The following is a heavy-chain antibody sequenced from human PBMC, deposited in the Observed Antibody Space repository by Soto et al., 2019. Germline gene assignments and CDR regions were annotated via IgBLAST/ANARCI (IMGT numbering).Heavy chain of an antibody. V-gene: IGHV3-30*04. CDR1: GFTFSSFV. Sequence: GGSLRLSCAASGFTFSSFVMHWVRQAPGKGLEWVAALSYDGSNKNYADSVKGRFTISRDNSKNTLYLQMNSLRAEDTAVYYCAKDLLYYYDSSGHQINWGQGTLVTSPQ. D-gene: IGHD3-22*01. J-gene: IGHJ4*02. CDR3: AKDLLYYYDSSGHQIN. CDR2: LSYDGSNK.